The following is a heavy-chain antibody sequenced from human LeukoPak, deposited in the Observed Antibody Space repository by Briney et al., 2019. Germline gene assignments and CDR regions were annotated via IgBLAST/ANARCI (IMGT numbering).Heavy chain of an antibody. CDR3: ARGSYDSSGQSDY. V-gene: IGHV3-23*01. J-gene: IGHJ4*02. CDR2: ISGSGGST. CDR1: GFTFRSYA. Sequence: GGSLRLSCAASGFTFRSYAMSWVRQAPGKGVEWVSAISGSGGSTYYADSVKGRFIISRDNSKNTLYLQMNSLRAEDTAIYYCARGSYDSSGQSDYWGQGTLVTVSS. D-gene: IGHD3-22*01.